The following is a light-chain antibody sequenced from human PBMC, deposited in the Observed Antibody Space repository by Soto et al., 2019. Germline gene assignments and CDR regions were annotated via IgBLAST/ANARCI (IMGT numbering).Light chain of an antibody. CDR2: DVS. J-gene: IGLJ2*01. CDR1: SSDVGDYNY. CDR3: SSYTSSSTLVV. V-gene: IGLV2-14*01. Sequence: QSALTQPAAVSGSPGQSITISCTGTSSDVGDYNYVSWYQQHPGKAPKLMIYDVSNRPSGVSNRFSGSTSGNTASLTISGLQAEDEADYYCSSYTSSSTLVVFGGGTKLTVL.